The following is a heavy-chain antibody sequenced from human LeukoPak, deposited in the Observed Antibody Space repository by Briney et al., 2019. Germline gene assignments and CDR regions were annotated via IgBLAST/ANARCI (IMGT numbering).Heavy chain of an antibody. CDR2: ISSSSSYI. Sequence: GGSLRLSCAASGFTFSSYAMSWVRQAPGKGLEWVSSISSSSSYIYYADSVKGRFTISRDNAKNSLYLQMNSLRAEDTAVYYCARDLLGTTSKNYWGQGTLVTVSS. V-gene: IGHV3-21*01. CDR1: GFTFSSYA. CDR3: ARDLLGTTSKNY. D-gene: IGHD4-17*01. J-gene: IGHJ4*02.